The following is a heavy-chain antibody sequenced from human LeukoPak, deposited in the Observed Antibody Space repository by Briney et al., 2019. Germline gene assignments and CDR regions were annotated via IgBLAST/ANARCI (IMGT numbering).Heavy chain of an antibody. CDR2: IYYSGST. D-gene: IGHD3-22*01. CDR3: ARETGETGSGSWVYFDY. Sequence: SETLSLTCTVSGGSISSGGYYWSWIRQHPGKGLEWIGYIYYSGSTYYNPSLKSRVTISVDTSKNQFSLKLSSVTAADTAVYYCARETGETGSGSWVYFDYWGRGTLVTVSS. V-gene: IGHV4-31*03. J-gene: IGHJ4*02. CDR1: GGSISSGGYY.